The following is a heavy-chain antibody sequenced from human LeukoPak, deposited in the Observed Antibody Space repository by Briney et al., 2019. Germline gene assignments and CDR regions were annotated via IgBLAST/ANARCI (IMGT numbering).Heavy chain of an antibody. CDR1: GFTFSSYA. Sequence: GGSLRLSCAASGFTFSSYAMHWVRQAPGKGLEWVAVISYDGSNKYYADSVKGRFTISRDNSKNTLYLQMNSLRAEDTAVYYCAREGDYDILTGYLDYWGQGTLVTVSS. D-gene: IGHD3-9*01. CDR2: ISYDGSNK. CDR3: AREGDYDILTGYLDY. V-gene: IGHV3-30-3*01. J-gene: IGHJ4*02.